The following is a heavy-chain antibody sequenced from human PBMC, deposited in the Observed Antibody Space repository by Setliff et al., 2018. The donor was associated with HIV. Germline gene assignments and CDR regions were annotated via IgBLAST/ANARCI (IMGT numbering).Heavy chain of an antibody. CDR3: ARATYTTLFGVLMGGGLQY. CDR2: VSNGGDT. CDR1: GGSIRSSSSY. J-gene: IGHJ4*02. V-gene: IGHV4-61*05. D-gene: IGHD3-3*01. Sequence: SETLSLTCTVSGGSIRSSSSYWGWIRQPPGKGLEWIGSVSNGGDTNYNPSLKSRVSLSLDTSKTQFSLKLTSVTAADTAVYYCARATYTTLFGVLMGGGLQYWGPGTLVTVSS.